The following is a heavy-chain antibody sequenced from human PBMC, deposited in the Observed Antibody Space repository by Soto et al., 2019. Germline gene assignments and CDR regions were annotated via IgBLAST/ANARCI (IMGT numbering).Heavy chain of an antibody. Sequence: SDTLSLTCAVSGGSFSGYYWGWIRQPPGKGLEWVGEINYSGSTNYNPSLKRRVTISVDTSKNQVSLKVTSVTAADTAMYYCARRNYFYALDVWGQGXTVTVSS. CDR2: INYSGST. CDR1: GGSFSGYY. J-gene: IGHJ6*02. CDR3: ARRNYFYALDV. V-gene: IGHV4-34*01.